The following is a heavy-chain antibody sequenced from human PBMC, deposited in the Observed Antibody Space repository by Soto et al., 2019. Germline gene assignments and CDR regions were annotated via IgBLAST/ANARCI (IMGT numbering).Heavy chain of an antibody. V-gene: IGHV3-30*18. D-gene: IGHD6-13*01. CDR3: AKDAHGGIAS. CDR1: GFTFSSYG. J-gene: IGHJ4*02. Sequence: QVQLVESGGGVVQPGRSLRLSCAASGFTFSSYGMHWVRQALGKGLEWVAVISYDGSNKYYADSVKGRFTISRDNSKNTLYLQMNSLRAEDTAVYYCAKDAHGGIASWGQGTLVTVSS. CDR2: ISYDGSNK.